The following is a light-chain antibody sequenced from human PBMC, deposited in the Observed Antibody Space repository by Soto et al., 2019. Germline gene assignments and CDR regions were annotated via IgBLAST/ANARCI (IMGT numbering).Light chain of an antibody. CDR1: QSVSSNY. Sequence: EIVLTQSPGTLYLSPGERATLSCRASQSVSSNYLAWYQQKPGQAPRLLIYGASSRATGIPDRFSGSGSGTDFTLTISRLEPEDFAVYYCHQDGSAPYTFGQGTKLEIK. CDR2: GAS. J-gene: IGKJ2*01. V-gene: IGKV3-20*01. CDR3: HQDGSAPYT.